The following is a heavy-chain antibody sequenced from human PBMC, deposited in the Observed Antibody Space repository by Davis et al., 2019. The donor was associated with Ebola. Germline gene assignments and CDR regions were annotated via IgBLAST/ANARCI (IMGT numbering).Heavy chain of an antibody. J-gene: IGHJ6*02. CDR2: IIPILGIA. CDR1: GYTFTSYA. Sequence: AASVKVSCKASGYTFTSYAISWVRQAPGQGLEWMGRIIPILGIANYAQKFQGRVTITADKSTSTAYMELSSLRSEDTAVYYCARVRILTGYQYYYYGMDVWGQGTTVTVSS. D-gene: IGHD3-9*01. CDR3: ARVRILTGYQYYYYGMDV. V-gene: IGHV1-69*04.